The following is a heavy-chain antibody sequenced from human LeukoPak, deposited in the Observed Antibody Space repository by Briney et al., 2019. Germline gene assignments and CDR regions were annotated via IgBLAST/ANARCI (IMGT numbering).Heavy chain of an antibody. CDR3: ARRGGGPYPFYFDY. V-gene: IGHV4-34*01. CDR2: VHYNGKT. D-gene: IGHD2-15*01. J-gene: IGHJ4*02. CDR1: VGSFSDYY. Sequence: SETLSLTCAVYVGSFSDYYWSWVRQPPGKGLEWIGEVHYNGKTNYNPSLKSRVTISRDTSKKQFSLRLNSVTAADTAVYYCARRGGGPYPFYFDYWGRGTLVIVSS.